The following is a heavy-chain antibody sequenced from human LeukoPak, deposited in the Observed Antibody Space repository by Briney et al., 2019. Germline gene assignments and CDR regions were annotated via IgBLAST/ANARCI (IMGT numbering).Heavy chain of an antibody. V-gene: IGHV3-9*01. Sequence: GGSLRLSCVASGFTFDDYAMHWVRQAPGKGLKWVSGISYNRDGIGYADSVKGRFTVSRDNAKNSLYLQMNSLRSEDTALYYCAKGAAAGIRGYFDYWGQGILVTVSS. D-gene: IGHD3-10*01. CDR1: GFTFDDYA. CDR3: AKGAAAGIRGYFDY. J-gene: IGHJ4*02. CDR2: ISYNRDGI.